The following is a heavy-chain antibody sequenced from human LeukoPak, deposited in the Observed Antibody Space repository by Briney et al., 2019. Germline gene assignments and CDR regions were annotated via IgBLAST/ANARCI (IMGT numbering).Heavy chain of an antibody. D-gene: IGHD2-15*01. J-gene: IGHJ6*03. V-gene: IGHV4-39*07. Sequence: SETLSLTCTVSGGSISSSSYYWGWIRQPPGKGLEWIGSIYYSGSTYYNPSLKSRVTISVDTSKNQFSLKLSSVTAADTAVYYCARVERGGYYYYYYMDVWGKGTTVTVSS. CDR1: GGSISSSSYY. CDR3: ARVERGGYYYYYYMDV. CDR2: IYYSGST.